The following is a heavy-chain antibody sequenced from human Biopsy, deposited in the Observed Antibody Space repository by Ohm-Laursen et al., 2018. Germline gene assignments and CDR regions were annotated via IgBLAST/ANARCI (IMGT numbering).Heavy chain of an antibody. D-gene: IGHD1-26*01. J-gene: IGHJ4*02. V-gene: IGHV1-69*13. Sequence: SVKVSCKASGGTFINYAISWVRQAPGQGLEWMGGIIPMFGTANYAQMFQGRATISADESTSTSYVELSSLTTEDTAIYYCARGPHSGSHSCFDYWGRGTLVTVSS. CDR1: GGTFINYA. CDR2: IIPMFGTA. CDR3: ARGPHSGSHSCFDY.